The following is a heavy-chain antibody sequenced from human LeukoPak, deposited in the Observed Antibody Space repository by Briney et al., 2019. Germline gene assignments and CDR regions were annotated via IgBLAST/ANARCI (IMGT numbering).Heavy chain of an antibody. D-gene: IGHD6-13*01. CDR3: ARGVSSSWYIDAFDI. J-gene: IGHJ3*02. CDR1: GYTFTDYS. Sequence: ASVKVSCKASGYTFTDYSMHWVRQAPGQGLEWMGWINPNSGGTNYAQKFQGWVTMTRDTSISTAYMELSRLRSDDTAVYYCARGVSSSWYIDAFDIWGQGTMVTVSS. CDR2: INPNSGGT. V-gene: IGHV1-2*04.